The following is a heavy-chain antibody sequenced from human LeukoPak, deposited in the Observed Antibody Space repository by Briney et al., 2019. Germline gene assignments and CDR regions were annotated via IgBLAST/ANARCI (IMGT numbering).Heavy chain of an antibody. J-gene: IGHJ4*02. V-gene: IGHV4-59*12. Sequence: SETLSLTCTVSGGSISSYYWSWIRQPPGKGLEWIGYIYYSGSTSYNPSLKSRVTISVDTSKNRFSLKLSSVTAADTAVYYCASTPRAYYYDSSGLWGQGTLVTVSS. CDR3: ASTPRAYYYDSSGL. CDR2: IYYSGST. CDR1: GGSISSYY. D-gene: IGHD3-22*01.